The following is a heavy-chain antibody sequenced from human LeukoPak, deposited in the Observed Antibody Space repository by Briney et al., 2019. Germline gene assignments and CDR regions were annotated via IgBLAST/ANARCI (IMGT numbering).Heavy chain of an antibody. CDR2: ISFDGNNK. CDR1: GFTFSSYA. CDR3: ARDRVVATMDC. D-gene: IGHD5-12*01. J-gene: IGHJ4*01. V-gene: IGHV3-30*14. Sequence: GGSVRLSCAASGFTFSSYAIHWARQGPGKGLEWVAVISFDGNNKYYADSVKGRFTISRDNSKNTLSLQMNSLRPEDTAVYYCARDRVVATMDCWGQRSLVSVSS.